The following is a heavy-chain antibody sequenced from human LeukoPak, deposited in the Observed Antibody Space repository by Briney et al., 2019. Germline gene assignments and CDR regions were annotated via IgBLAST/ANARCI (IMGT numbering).Heavy chain of an antibody. CDR2: INTDESRT. V-gene: IGHV3-74*01. CDR1: GFTFSTYW. J-gene: IGHJ6*03. CDR3: AGGALYSYYMDV. Sequence: GGSLRLSCAASGFTFSTYWMHWVRQAPGKGLVWVSRINTDESRTNYADSVKGRFTISRDNAKNTVYLHMNSLRAEDTAVYYCAGGALYSYYMDVWGKGTTVTVSS.